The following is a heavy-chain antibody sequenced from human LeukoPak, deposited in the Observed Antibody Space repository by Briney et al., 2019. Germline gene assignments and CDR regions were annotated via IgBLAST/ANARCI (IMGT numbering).Heavy chain of an antibody. CDR1: GYTFTSYG. D-gene: IGHD7-27*01. CDR3: ARVSNWGSYYYYYGMDV. J-gene: IGHJ6*02. CDR2: ISAYNGNT. Sequence: ASEKVSCKASGYTFTSYGISWVRQAPGQGLEWMGWISAYNGNTNYAQKLQGRVTMTTDTSTSTAYMELRSLRSDDTAVYYCARVSNWGSYYYYYGMDVWGQGTTVTVSS. V-gene: IGHV1-18*01.